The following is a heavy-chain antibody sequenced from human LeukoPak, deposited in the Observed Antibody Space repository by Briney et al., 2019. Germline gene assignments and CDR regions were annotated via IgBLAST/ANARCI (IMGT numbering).Heavy chain of an antibody. J-gene: IGHJ4*02. Sequence: GGSLRLSCAASGFTFSSYGMHWVRQAPGKGLEWVAVISYDGSNKYYADSVKGRFTISRDNSRNTLYLQMNSLRAEDTAVYYCAKVWTMIVPGDSGYFDYWGQGTLVTVSS. D-gene: IGHD3-22*01. CDR1: GFTFSSYG. V-gene: IGHV3-30*18. CDR2: ISYDGSNK. CDR3: AKVWTMIVPGDSGYFDY.